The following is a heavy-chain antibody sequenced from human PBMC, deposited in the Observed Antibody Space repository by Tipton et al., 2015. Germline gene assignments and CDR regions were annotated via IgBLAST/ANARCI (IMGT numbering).Heavy chain of an antibody. J-gene: IGHJ6*02. CDR3: ARDLGQQLVGPYYFHYAMDV. CDR2: IYYSGST. V-gene: IGHV4-59*01. D-gene: IGHD6-6*01. CDR1: GGSFSDYY. Sequence: TLSLTCTVSGGSFSDYYWSWIRQSPGEGLEWIGYIYYSGSTNYNPSPRSRVAMSMDTSKSQFSLKLSSVTAADTAVYYCARDLGQQLVGPYYFHYAMDVWGQGTSVTVSS.